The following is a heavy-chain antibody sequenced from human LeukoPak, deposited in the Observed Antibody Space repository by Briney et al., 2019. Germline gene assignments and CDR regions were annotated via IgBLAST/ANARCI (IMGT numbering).Heavy chain of an antibody. V-gene: IGHV3-30*04. CDR3: ARSGYNRFDY. J-gene: IGHJ4*02. D-gene: IGHD5-24*01. Sequence: PGGSLRLSCAASGFTFSTYAIHWVRQAPGKGLEWVAVISFDGVNTFYADSVKGRFTISRDNSKNTLYLQMNSLRAEDTAVYYCARSGYNRFDYWSQGTLVTVSS. CDR1: GFTFSTYA. CDR2: ISFDGVNT.